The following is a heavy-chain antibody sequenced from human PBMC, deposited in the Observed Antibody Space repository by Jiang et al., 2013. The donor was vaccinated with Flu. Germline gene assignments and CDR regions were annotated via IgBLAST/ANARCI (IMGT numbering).Heavy chain of an antibody. Sequence: LLKPSETLSLTCAVYGGSFSGYYWSWIRQPPGKGLEWIGEINHSGSTNYNPSLKSRVTISVDTSKNQFSLKLSSVTAADTAVYYCARVFGDSDWWGQGTLVTVSS. CDR3: ARVFGDSDW. D-gene: IGHD4-17*01. V-gene: IGHV4-34*01. CDR1: GGSFSGYY. CDR2: INHSGST. J-gene: IGHJ4*02.